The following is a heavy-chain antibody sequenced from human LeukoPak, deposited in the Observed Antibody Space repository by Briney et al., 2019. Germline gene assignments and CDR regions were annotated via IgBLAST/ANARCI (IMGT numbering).Heavy chain of an antibody. V-gene: IGHV3-30*18. CDR1: GFTFSSYG. D-gene: IGHD1-26*01. CDR3: AKEQVGAVNFDY. Sequence: GGSLRLSCAASGFTFSSYGMHWVRQAPGKGLEWVAVISYDGSNKYYADSVKGRFTISRDNSKNTLYLQMNSLRAEDTAVYYCAKEQVGAVNFDYWGQGTLVTVSS. J-gene: IGHJ4*02. CDR2: ISYDGSNK.